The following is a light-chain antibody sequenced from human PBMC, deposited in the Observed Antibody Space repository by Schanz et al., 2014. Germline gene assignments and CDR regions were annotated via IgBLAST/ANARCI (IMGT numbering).Light chain of an antibody. J-gene: IGLJ2*01. Sequence: QSVLTQPPSVSAAPGQKVTISCSGSSSNIGNNFVSWYQQLPGSAPKLLIFDNSARLSGIPDRFSGSKSGTSATLGITGLQTGDEADYYCGTWDSSLSAAVFGGGTKLTVL. CDR1: SSNIGNNF. CDR3: GTWDSSLSAAV. V-gene: IGLV1-51*01. CDR2: DNS.